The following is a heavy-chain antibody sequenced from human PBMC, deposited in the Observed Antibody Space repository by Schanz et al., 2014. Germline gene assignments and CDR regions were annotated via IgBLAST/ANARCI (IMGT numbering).Heavy chain of an antibody. CDR3: TRDRGALINHNDALDL. Sequence: QVQLVESGGGVVQPGTSLRLSCAASGFTFRGHAMHWVRQAPGQGLEKVAVTSTDGTKTYYAASVRGRFTISRDNSKNTVYLQMNSLRSEDTAVYYCTRDRGALINHNDALDLWGQGTMDSVSS. CDR2: TSTDGTKT. D-gene: IGHD3-16*01. J-gene: IGHJ3*01. CDR1: GFTFRGHA. V-gene: IGHV3-30*04.